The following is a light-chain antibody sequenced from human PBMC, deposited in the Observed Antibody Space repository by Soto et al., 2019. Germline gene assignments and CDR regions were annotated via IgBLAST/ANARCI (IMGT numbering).Light chain of an antibody. V-gene: IGKV3-20*01. CDR2: GAS. CDR3: QQYTNSPPYT. CDR1: QSFSSSY. Sequence: EIVLTQSPGTLSLSPGERATLYCRASQSFSSSYLAWYQQKPGQAPRLLMYGASNRATGIPDRFSGSGSGTDFTLTISRLEPEDFAVYYCQQYTNSPPYTFGQGTKLEIK. J-gene: IGKJ2*01.